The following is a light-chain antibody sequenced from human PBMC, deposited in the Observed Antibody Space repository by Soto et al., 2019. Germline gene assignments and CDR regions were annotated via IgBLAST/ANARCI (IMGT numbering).Light chain of an antibody. CDR2: GAS. J-gene: IGKJ1*01. CDR1: QSVSSN. CDR3: QQYNNWPPWT. V-gene: IGKV3-15*01. Sequence: CEATLSVSPGVLAIPSGSASQSVSSNLAWYQQKPGQAPRLLIYGASTRATGIPARFSGSGSGTEFTLTISSLQSEDFAVYYCQQYNNWPPWTFGQGTKVDIK.